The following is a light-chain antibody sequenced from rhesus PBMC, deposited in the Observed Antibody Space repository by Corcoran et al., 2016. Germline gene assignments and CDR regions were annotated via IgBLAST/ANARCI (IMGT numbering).Light chain of an antibody. CDR2: DSS. Sequence: IVLTQSPATLSLSPGEGGTLSCRASQSVSSLAWYQQKPGQAPRLLIFDSSNRATGIPVRSSGRGSGIEFTLTISSREPEDVGVYFCHQYSNWPRFGQGTKVEIK. CDR1: QSVSS. J-gene: IGKJ2*01. V-gene: IGKV3-35*01. CDR3: HQYSNWPR.